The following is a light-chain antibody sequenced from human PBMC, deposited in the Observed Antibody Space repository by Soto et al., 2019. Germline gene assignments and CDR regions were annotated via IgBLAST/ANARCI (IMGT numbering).Light chain of an antibody. CDR3: QQYDSYPT. CDR1: QSSSSW. Sequence: DIQMTQSPSTLSAFVGDRVTITCRASQSSSSWLAWYQQKPGKAPNLLIYKASSLASGVPSRSSGSGSGTEFTLTISSLQPDDFASYFCQQYDSYPTFGQGTKVEIK. CDR2: KAS. V-gene: IGKV1-5*03. J-gene: IGKJ1*01.